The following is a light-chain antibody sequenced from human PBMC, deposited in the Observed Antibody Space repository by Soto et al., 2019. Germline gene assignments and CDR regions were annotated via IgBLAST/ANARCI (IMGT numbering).Light chain of an antibody. Sequence: EIVLTQSPGTLSLSPGERATLSCRASQSVSSSYLAWYQQKPGQAPRLLIYGASRRATGIPDRFSGSGSGTDFTLTISRLELEDFAVYYCQQYGSSPPYTFGQGTKLEIK. CDR2: GAS. CDR3: QQYGSSPPYT. CDR1: QSVSSSY. V-gene: IGKV3-20*01. J-gene: IGKJ2*01.